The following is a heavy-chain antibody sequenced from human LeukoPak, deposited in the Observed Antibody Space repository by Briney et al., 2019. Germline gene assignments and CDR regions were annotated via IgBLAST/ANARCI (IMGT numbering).Heavy chain of an antibody. V-gene: IGHV3-7*01. CDR1: GFTFSSYW. CDR2: IKQDGSEK. D-gene: IGHD3-22*01. CDR3: AREALGEYYYDSSGYLDY. J-gene: IGHJ4*02. Sequence: GGSLRLSCAASGFTFSSYWMSWVRQAPGKGLEWVANIKQDGSEKYYVDSVKGRFTISRDNAKNSLYLQMNNLGAEDTAVYYCAREALGEYYYDSSGYLDYWGQGTLVTVSS.